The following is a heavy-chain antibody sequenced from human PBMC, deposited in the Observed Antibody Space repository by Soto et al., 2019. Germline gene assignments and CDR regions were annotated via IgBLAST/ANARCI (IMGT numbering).Heavy chain of an antibody. CDR2: INPKSGGT. V-gene: IGHV1-2*04. CDR1: GYSFTDYH. Sequence: ASVKVSCKASGYSFTDYHIHWVRQAPGQGLEWLGRINPKSGGTSTAQKFQGWVTMTTDTSISTASMELTRLTSDDTAIYYCARGDSADCSNGVCSFFYNHDMDVWGQGTTVTVSS. CDR3: ARGDSADCSNGVCSFFYNHDMDV. J-gene: IGHJ6*02. D-gene: IGHD2-8*01.